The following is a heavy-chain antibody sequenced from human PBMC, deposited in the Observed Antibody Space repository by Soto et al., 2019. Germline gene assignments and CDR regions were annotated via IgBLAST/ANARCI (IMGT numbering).Heavy chain of an antibody. V-gene: IGHV4-30-4*01. D-gene: IGHD1-20*01. Sequence: QVQLQESGPGLVKPSQTLSLTCTVSGGSFISGDCYWSWILQPPGKGLEWIVPLHYSGSPYYNPCLKSRVTRLLDTSKNQFSLGLSFVTAAETAVYYCGGGLGDNWTRYYDDAKDFWGHGHTVTVSS. J-gene: IGHJ6*02. CDR3: GGGLGDNWTRYYDDAKDF. CDR2: LHYSGSP. CDR1: GGSFISGDCY.